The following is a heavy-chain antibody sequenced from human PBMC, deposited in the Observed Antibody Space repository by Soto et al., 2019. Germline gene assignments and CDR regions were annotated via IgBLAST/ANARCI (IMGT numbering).Heavy chain of an antibody. D-gene: IGHD1-26*01. V-gene: IGHV4-39*01. CDR2: IYYSGST. CDR1: GGSISSSSYY. Sequence: SETLSLTCTVSGGSISSSSYYCGWIRQPPGKGLEWIGTIYYSGSTYYNPSLKSRVTMSVDTSRNQFSLKLTSVTAADTAVYYCARHNEWDLLRPLGYWGQGALVTVSS. J-gene: IGHJ4*02. CDR3: ARHNEWDLLRPLGY.